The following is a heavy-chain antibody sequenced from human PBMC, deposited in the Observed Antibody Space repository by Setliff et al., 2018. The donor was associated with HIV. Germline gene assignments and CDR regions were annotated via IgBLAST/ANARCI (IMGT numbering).Heavy chain of an antibody. CDR2: IKNRPAGGTT. D-gene: IGHD6-6*01. CDR3: SINSPLSS. Sequence: GGSLRLSCAASGFTFSNAWMSWVRQAPGKGLEWVGRIKNRPAGGTTEYAAPVKGRFTISRDDSKNMAYLQMNSLKIEDTALYFCSINSPLSSWGQGTLVTVSS. V-gene: IGHV3-15*01. J-gene: IGHJ4*02. CDR1: GFTFSNAW.